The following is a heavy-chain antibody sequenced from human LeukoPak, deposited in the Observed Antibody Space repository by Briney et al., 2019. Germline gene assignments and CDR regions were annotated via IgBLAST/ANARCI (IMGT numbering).Heavy chain of an antibody. D-gene: IGHD2-2*01. V-gene: IGHV1-2*02. CDR1: GYTFTGYY. Sequence: ASVKVSCKASGYTFTGYYIHWVRQAPGQGREWMGWINPNSGETHYAQKFQGRFTMTRDTSISPAYMDLISLISDDTAVYYCARVQYQLLFEGNWFDPWGQGTLVTVSS. CDR2: INPNSGET. J-gene: IGHJ5*02. CDR3: ARVQYQLLFEGNWFDP.